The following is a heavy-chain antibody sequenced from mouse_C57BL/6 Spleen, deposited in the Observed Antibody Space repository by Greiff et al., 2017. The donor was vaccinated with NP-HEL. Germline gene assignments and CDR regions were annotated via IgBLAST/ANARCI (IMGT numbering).Heavy chain of an antibody. Sequence: EVKLMESEGGLVQPGSSMKLSCTASGFTFSDYYMAWVRQVPEKGLEWVANINYDGSSTYYLDSLKSRFIISRDNAKNILYLQMSSLKSEDTATYYCARDAASGSYYFDYWGQGTTLTVSS. CDR3: ARDAASGSYYFDY. V-gene: IGHV5-16*01. D-gene: IGHD6-1*01. CDR1: GFTFSDYY. J-gene: IGHJ2*01. CDR2: INYDGSST.